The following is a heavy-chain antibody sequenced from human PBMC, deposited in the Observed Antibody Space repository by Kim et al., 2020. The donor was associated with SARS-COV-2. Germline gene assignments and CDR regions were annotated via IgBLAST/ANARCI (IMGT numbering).Heavy chain of an antibody. V-gene: IGHV3-30*01. J-gene: IGHJ4*02. Sequence: ADSVQGRVTISRDNSKTTLYLQMNSLRAEDTAVYYCARSGSGSYWGAFDYWGQGTLVTVSS. CDR3: ARSGSGSYWGAFDY. D-gene: IGHD1-26*01.